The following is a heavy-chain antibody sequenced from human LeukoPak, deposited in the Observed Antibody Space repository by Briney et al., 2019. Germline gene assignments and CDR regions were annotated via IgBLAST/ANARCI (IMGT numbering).Heavy chain of an antibody. Sequence: SETLSLTCTVSGGSISSSRYYWGWIRQPPGKGLEWIGSIYYSGDTYYNPSLKSRVTISVDTSKNQLSLKLSSVTAADTAVYYCARRRSSWPIYFDYWGQGTLVTVSS. V-gene: IGHV4-39*01. CDR2: IYYSGDT. D-gene: IGHD6-13*01. CDR1: GGSISSSRYY. CDR3: ARRRSSWPIYFDY. J-gene: IGHJ4*02.